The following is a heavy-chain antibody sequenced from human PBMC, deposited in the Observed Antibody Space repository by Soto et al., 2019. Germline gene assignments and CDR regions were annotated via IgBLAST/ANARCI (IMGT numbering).Heavy chain of an antibody. Sequence: SEILCLTCAVSGGSISSGGYSWGWIRQPPGKGLEWIGYIYHSGSTYYNPSLKSRVTISVDTSKNQFSLKLTSVTAADTALYYCARDKITRLFDYWGKGTLVTVSS. D-gene: IGHD3-10*01. J-gene: IGHJ4*02. V-gene: IGHV4-30-2*01. CDR3: ARDKITRLFDY. CDR2: IYHSGST. CDR1: GGSISSGGYS.